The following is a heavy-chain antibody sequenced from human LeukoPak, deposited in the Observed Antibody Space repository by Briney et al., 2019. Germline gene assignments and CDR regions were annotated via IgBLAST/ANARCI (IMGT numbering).Heavy chain of an antibody. D-gene: IGHD6-19*01. CDR1: GSTFSSYW. V-gene: IGHV3-7*01. CDR3: ARGRQWLVEARGYFDY. Sequence: PGGSLRLSCAASGSTFSSYWMSWVRQAPGKGLEWVANIKQDGSEKYYVDSVKGRFTISRDNAKNSLYLQMNSLRAEDTAVYYCARGRQWLVEARGYFDYWGQGTLVTVSS. J-gene: IGHJ4*02. CDR2: IKQDGSEK.